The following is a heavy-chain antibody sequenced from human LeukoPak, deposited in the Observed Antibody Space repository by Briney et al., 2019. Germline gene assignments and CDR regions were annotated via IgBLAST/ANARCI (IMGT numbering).Heavy chain of an antibody. Sequence: GGSLRLSCAASGFTFSDTWMHWVRQAPGEGLVWVSRIRSDGSDTRYAESVKGRFTISRDNAKNTLYLQMNSLRAEDTAVYYCARDAVATFDAFDIWGQGTMVTVSS. CDR3: ARDAVATFDAFDI. CDR1: GFTFSDTW. D-gene: IGHD5-12*01. V-gene: IGHV3-74*01. CDR2: IRSDGSDT. J-gene: IGHJ3*02.